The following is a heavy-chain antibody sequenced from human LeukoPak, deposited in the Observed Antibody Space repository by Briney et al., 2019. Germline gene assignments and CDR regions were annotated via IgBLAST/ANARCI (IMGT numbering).Heavy chain of an antibody. CDR3: AKVLGGAAYYYYYYGMDV. CDR1: GFTFSSYG. D-gene: IGHD2-15*01. CDR2: ISYDGSNK. V-gene: IGHV3-30*18. J-gene: IGHJ6*02. Sequence: GGSLRLSCAASGFTFSSYGMHWVRQAPGKGLEWVAVISYDGSNKYYADSVKGRFTISRDNSKNTLYLQMNSLRAEDTAVYYCAKVLGGAAYYYYYYGMDVWGQGTTVTVSS.